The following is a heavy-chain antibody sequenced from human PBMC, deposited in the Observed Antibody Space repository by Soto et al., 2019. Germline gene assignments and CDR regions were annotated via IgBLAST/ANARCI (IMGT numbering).Heavy chain of an antibody. CDR2: IFDSGTT. CDR1: GGSITSDYSC. V-gene: IGHV4-30-4*02. CDR3: ARAVDGWRNWFDP. D-gene: IGHD6-19*01. J-gene: IGHJ5*02. Sequence: SETLSLTSTVSGGSITSDYSCWSWIRQPPGEGLEWIGYIFDSGTTNYDPSLRSQVTISLDTSKNQFSLKLSSVTAADTAVYYCARAVDGWRNWFDPWGQGTLVTVSS.